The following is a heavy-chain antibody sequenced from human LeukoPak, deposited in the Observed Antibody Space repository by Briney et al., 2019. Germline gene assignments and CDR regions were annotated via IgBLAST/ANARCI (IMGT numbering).Heavy chain of an antibody. D-gene: IGHD6-13*01. CDR2: ISAYNGNT. CDR3: ARELDSPTWYAGPPTDSYYGMDV. J-gene: IGHJ6*02. Sequence: ASVKVSCKASGYTFTSYGISWVRQAPGQGLEWMGWISAYNGNTNYAQKLQGRVTMTTDTSTSTAYMELRNLRSDDTAVYYCARELDSPTWYAGPPTDSYYGMDVWGQGTTVSVSS. CDR1: GYTFTSYG. V-gene: IGHV1-18*01.